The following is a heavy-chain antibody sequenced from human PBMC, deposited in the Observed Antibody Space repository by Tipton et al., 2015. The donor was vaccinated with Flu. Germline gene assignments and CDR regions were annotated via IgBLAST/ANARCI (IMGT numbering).Heavy chain of an antibody. CDR2: ITHVGNT. V-gene: IGHV4-34*01. J-gene: IGHJ6*02. CDR1: GGSFSTHY. CDR3: AAGSSWYTENHYHYYGMDV. Sequence: TLSLTCDVYGGSFSTHYWSWIRQPPGKGLEWIGEITHVGNTNYNPSLKSRVTILIDASKNQFSLKVTSVTAADSAVYYCAAGSSWYTENHYHYYGMDVWDPGTTVTVS. D-gene: IGHD6-13*01.